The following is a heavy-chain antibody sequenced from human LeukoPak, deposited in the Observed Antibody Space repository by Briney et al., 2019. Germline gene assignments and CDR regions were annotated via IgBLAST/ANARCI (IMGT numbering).Heavy chain of an antibody. V-gene: IGHV3-23*01. CDR1: GFTFSTSY. CDR2: ISRSGGSK. D-gene: IGHD3-10*01. J-gene: IGHJ4*02. CDR3: AKVMGRELRLYYFDY. Sequence: AGSLTLSCAASGFTFSTSYMSWVRQPPGKGLEWVSAISRSGGSKYYPDSERGRFTISRDNSKHTLSLQMNSLRAEDTAVYYCAKVMGRELRLYYFDYWGQGTLVTVSS.